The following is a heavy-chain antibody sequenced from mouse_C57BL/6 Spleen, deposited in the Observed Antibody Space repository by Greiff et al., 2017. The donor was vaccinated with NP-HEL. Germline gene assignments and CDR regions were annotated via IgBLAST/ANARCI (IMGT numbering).Heavy chain of an antibody. J-gene: IGHJ2*01. CDR3: ARGGGYPYYFDY. Sequence: QVQLQQPGAELVKPGASVKLSCKASGYTFTSYWMHWVKQRPGQGLEWIGDINPNNGGTIYNQKFKGKATLTVDKSSSTAYMELRSLTSEDTAVYYCARGGGYPYYFDYWGQGTTLTVSS. V-gene: IGHV1-53*01. D-gene: IGHD2-2*01. CDR1: GYTFTSYW. CDR2: INPNNGGT.